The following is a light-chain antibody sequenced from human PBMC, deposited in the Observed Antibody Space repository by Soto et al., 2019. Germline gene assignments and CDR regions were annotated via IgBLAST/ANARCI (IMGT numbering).Light chain of an antibody. V-gene: IGLV3-21*02. CDR1: NIGSKS. CDR2: DDS. CDR3: QVWDSSSDHSVV. Sequence: SYELTQPPSVSVAPGQTARITCGGNNIGSKSVHWYQQKPGQAPVLVVYDDSDRPSGIPERFSGSNSGNTATLTISRVGAGDEADYYCQVWDSSSDHSVVFGGGTQLTVL. J-gene: IGLJ2*01.